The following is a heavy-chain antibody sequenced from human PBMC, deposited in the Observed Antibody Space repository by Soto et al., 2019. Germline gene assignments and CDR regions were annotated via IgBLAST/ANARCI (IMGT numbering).Heavy chain of an antibody. CDR2: ISGSGGST. CDR1: GFTFSSYA. D-gene: IGHD3-3*02. J-gene: IGHJ4*02. Sequence: EVQLLESGGGLVQPGGSLRLSCAASGFTFSSYAMSWVRQAPGKGLEWVSAISGSGGSTYYADSVKGRFTISRDNSKNTLYMQMNSLRAEDTAVYYCAKKLGRIRFFDYWGQGTLVTVSS. CDR3: AKKLGRIRFFDY. V-gene: IGHV3-23*01.